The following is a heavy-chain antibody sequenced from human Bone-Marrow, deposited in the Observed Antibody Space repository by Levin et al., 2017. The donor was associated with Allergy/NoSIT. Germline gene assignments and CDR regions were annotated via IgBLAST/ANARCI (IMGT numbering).Heavy chain of an antibody. CDR2: INAGDGKS. CDR1: GYTFKTYA. D-gene: IGHD3-16*01. V-gene: IGHV1-3*01. J-gene: IGHJ4*02. Sequence: ASVKVSCKASGYTFKTYAIHWVRQAPVQRLEWMGWINAGDGKSEYSQKFQRRVTITRDTSASTAYMELSSLRSEDTAVYYCARGRGNYYFDYWGQGALVTVSS. CDR3: ARGRGNYYFDY.